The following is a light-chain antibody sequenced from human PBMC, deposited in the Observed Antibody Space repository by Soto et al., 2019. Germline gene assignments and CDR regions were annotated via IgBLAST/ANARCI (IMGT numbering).Light chain of an antibody. Sequence: QSALTQPASVSGSPGQSITISCTGTSSDVGSYNLVSWYQQHPGKAPKLMIYEVSKRPSGVSNRFSGSKSGNTASLTISGLQAEDEADYYCCSFAGGSTYVFGTGTQLPVL. V-gene: IGLV2-23*02. CDR2: EVS. J-gene: IGLJ1*01. CDR3: CSFAGGSTYV. CDR1: SSDVGSYNL.